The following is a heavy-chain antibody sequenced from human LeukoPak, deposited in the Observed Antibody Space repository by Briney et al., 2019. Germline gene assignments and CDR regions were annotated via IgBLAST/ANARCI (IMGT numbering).Heavy chain of an antibody. D-gene: IGHD2-2*01. CDR1: GFTFSSYA. Sequence: PGGSLRLSCAASGFTFSSYAMSWVRQAPGKGLEWVSGISGSGGSTYYADSVKGRVTISGDNSKNTLYLQMNSLRDEDTAVYSCVKWKYYSSTSCYLRSYWFDPWGQGTLVTVSS. CDR2: ISGSGGST. V-gene: IGHV3-23*01. J-gene: IGHJ5*02. CDR3: VKWKYYSSTSCYLRSYWFDP.